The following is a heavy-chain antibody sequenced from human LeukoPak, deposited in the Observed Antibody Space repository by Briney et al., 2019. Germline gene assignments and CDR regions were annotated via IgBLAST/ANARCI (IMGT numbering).Heavy chain of an antibody. CDR1: GGSISSGEYY. D-gene: IGHD6-13*01. V-gene: IGHV4-31*03. CDR3: ARDRIAGRWFGP. CDR2: IYYSGST. J-gene: IGHJ5*02. Sequence: SETLSLTCTASGGSISSGEYYWTWLRQHPGKGLEWIGYIYYSGSTYYNPSLKSRVIISVDTSKNQSSLKLSSVTAADTAVYYCARDRIAGRWFGPWGQGTLVTVSS.